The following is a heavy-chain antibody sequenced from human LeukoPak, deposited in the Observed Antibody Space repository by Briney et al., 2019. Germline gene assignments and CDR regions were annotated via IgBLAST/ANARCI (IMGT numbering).Heavy chain of an antibody. CDR3: ARVHLLRSPVAPDFDGRDY. Sequence: ASVKVSCKASGYNFTNFGISWVRQAPGQGLEWMGWISGYNGNTNYAQRLQGRVTMTTDTSTSTGYMELTSLRSDDTAVYYCARVHLLRSPVAPDFDGRDYWGQGTLVTVSS. CDR2: ISGYNGNT. D-gene: IGHD6-19*01. J-gene: IGHJ4*02. V-gene: IGHV1-18*01. CDR1: GYNFTNFG.